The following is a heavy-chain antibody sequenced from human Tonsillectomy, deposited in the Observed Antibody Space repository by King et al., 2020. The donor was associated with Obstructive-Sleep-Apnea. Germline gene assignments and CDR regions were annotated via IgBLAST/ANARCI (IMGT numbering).Heavy chain of an antibody. Sequence: LQLQESGPGLVKPSETLSLTCTVSGDSISSSRYYWGWIRQPPGKGLEGIGNIYYSGSTSYNPSLKSRVTISVDTSKNQFSLKLGHVTAADSAVYYCASKPDIVVVVAAEYYFDYWGQGTLVTVSS. CDR2: IYYSGST. CDR1: GDSISSSRYY. J-gene: IGHJ4*02. V-gene: IGHV4-39*07. D-gene: IGHD2-15*01. CDR3: ASKPDIVVVVAAEYYFDY.